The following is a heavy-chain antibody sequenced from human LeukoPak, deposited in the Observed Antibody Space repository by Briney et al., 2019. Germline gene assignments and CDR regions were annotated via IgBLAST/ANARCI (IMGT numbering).Heavy chain of an antibody. CDR1: GYTFTSYA. CDR3: ARDRYGDGFAHLDY. Sequence: GASVKVSCTASGYTFTSYAMHWVRQAPGQGLEWMGWIAPSGGTNYPQKFQGRVAITRDTSITTAYMDLSRLTSDDTAVYYCARDRYGDGFAHLDYWGQGALVTVSS. J-gene: IGHJ4*02. D-gene: IGHD5-24*01. V-gene: IGHV1-2*02. CDR2: IAPSGGT.